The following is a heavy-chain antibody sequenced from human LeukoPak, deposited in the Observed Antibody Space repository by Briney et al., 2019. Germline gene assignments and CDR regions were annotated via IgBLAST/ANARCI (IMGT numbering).Heavy chain of an antibody. CDR2: IYYTGTT. CDR1: SASLTSSSYY. V-gene: IGHV4-39*07. Sequence: KSSETLSLTCTVSSASLTSSSYYWGWIRQPPGKGLDWIGSIYYTGTTYYNPSLMGRVAISVDTSENHISLQLTSVTAADTAVYYCAREGGPYRPLDYSGQGTLVTVSS. CDR3: AREGGPYRPLDY. J-gene: IGHJ4*02.